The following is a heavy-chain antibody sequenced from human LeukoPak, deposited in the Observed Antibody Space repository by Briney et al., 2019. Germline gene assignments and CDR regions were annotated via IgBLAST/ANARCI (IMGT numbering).Heavy chain of an antibody. Sequence: GASVKVSCKASGYTFTSSYMHWVRQAPGQGLEWMGIINLSRCSTSYAQKFQGRVTMTRDMSTSTVYMELSSLRSEDTAVYYCARDSGDGYKTHLFDYWGQGTLVTVSS. J-gene: IGHJ4*02. CDR3: ARDSGDGYKTHLFDY. CDR2: INLSRCST. V-gene: IGHV1-46*01. CDR1: GYTFTSSY. D-gene: IGHD5-24*01.